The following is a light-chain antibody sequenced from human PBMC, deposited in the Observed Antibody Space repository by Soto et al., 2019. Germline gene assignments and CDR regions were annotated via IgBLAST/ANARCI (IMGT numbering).Light chain of an antibody. V-gene: IGKV1-5*03. CDR2: KAS. CDR3: QHQTT. J-gene: IGKJ1*01. CDR1: QSISSW. Sequence: DIQMTQSPSTLSASVGDRVTITCRASQSISSWLAWYQQKPGKAPKLLIYKASSLESGVPSRFSGSGSGTEFTLTISSLQPDDFATYYGQHQTTFGQGTKVEIK.